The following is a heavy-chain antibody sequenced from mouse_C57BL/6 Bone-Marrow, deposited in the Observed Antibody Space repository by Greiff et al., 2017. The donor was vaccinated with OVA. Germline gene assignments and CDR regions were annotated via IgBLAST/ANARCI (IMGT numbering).Heavy chain of an antibody. V-gene: IGHV1-55*01. Sequence: QVQLQQPGAELVKPGASVKMSCKASGYTFTSYWITWVKQRPGQGLEWIGDIYPGSGRTNYNEKFQSKATLTVDTSSSTAYMQLSSRTSEDSAVYYCARAGITPAEGDFYMDDWGQGTTVTGSS. CDR3: ARAGITPAEGDFYMDD. D-gene: IGHD1-2*01. CDR2: IYPGSGRT. CDR1: GYTFTSYW. J-gene: IGHJ4*01.